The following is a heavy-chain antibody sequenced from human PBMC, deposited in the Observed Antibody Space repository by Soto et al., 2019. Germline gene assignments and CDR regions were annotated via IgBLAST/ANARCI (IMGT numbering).Heavy chain of an antibody. Sequence: EVQLVESGGGLVQPGGSLRLSCAASGFTFFAYWIHWVRQVPGKGLVWVSRINSDGSHTSYADSVTGLFTISRDNSKXXXXXXXXXXXXXXXXXYYCAKEGDYGDYAGENWFDSWGQGSLVTVSS. J-gene: IGHJ5*01. CDR1: GFTFFAYW. CDR2: INSDGSHT. CDR3: AKEGDYGDYAGENWFDS. D-gene: IGHD4-17*01. V-gene: IGHV3-74*01.